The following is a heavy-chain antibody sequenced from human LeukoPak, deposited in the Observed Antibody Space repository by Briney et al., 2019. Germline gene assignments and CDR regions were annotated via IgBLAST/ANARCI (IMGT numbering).Heavy chain of an antibody. J-gene: IGHJ4*02. Sequence: GGSLRLSCAASGFTFSSFAMSWVRQAPGKGLEWVSTISGDAGNTYYADSVKGRFTISIDKSKNMLYLQMNSLRAEDTAVYYCAKGNCGWCHYHFDYWGQGTLVTVSS. D-gene: IGHD3-10*01. V-gene: IGHV3-23*01. CDR1: GFTFSSFA. CDR3: AKGNCGWCHYHFDY. CDR2: ISGDAGNT.